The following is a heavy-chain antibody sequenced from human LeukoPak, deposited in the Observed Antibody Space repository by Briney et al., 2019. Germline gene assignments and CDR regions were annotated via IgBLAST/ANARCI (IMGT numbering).Heavy chain of an antibody. J-gene: IGHJ4*02. Sequence: GGSLRLSCAASGFTFSSYAMHWVRQAPGKGLEWVAVISYDGSNKYYADSVKGRFTISRDNSKNTLYLQMSSLRAEDTAVYYCARKVYQEDYFDYWGQGTQVTVSS. D-gene: IGHD2-2*01. CDR3: ARKVYQEDYFDY. V-gene: IGHV3-30-3*01. CDR2: ISYDGSNK. CDR1: GFTFSSYA.